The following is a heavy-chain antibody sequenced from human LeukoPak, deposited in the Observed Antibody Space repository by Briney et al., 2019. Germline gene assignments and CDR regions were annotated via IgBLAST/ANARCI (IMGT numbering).Heavy chain of an antibody. D-gene: IGHD6-19*01. CDR2: INAGNGNT. Sequence: ASVKVSCKASGYTFTSYAMHWVRQAPGQRLEWMGWINAGNGNTKYSQKFQGRVTITRDTSASTAYMELSSLRSEDTAVYYCARGYSSGWYFDYWGQGTLVTVS. V-gene: IGHV1-3*01. CDR1: GYTFTSYA. CDR3: ARGYSSGWYFDY. J-gene: IGHJ4*02.